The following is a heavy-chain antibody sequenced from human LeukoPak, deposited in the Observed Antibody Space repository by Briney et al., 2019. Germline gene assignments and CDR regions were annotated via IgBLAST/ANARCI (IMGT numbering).Heavy chain of an antibody. CDR3: ATLNLDSSSGWYFRY. CDR2: IYSSGST. J-gene: IGHJ4*02. D-gene: IGHD6-19*01. V-gene: IGHV4-59*01. Sequence: SETLSLTCTVSSGSITTYYWSWIRQSPGKGLEWIGYIYSSGSTNYNPSLKSRITMSVDTSKNQFSLRLSSVTAADTAVYYCATLNLDSSSGWYFRYWGQGTQVTVPS. CDR1: SGSITTYY.